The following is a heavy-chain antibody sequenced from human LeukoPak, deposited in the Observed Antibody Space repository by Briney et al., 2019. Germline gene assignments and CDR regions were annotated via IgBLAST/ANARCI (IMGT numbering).Heavy chain of an antibody. D-gene: IGHD1-1*01. J-gene: IGHJ4*02. CDR2: INPNSGGS. Sequence: GASVKVSCKASGYTFPANYMHWVRQAPGQGLEWMGWINPNSGGSNCAQKFQGRVTMTRETSISTAYMELSRLSSDDTAVYYCARVQVSDDNWGFFDYWGLGTLVTVSS. CDR1: GYTFPANY. V-gene: IGHV1-2*02. CDR3: ARVQVSDDNWGFFDY.